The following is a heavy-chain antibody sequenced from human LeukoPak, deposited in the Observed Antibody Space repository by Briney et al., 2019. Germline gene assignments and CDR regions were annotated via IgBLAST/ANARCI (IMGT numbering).Heavy chain of an antibody. CDR2: ISSSSSTI. D-gene: IGHD6-19*01. J-gene: IGHJ4*02. Sequence: GGSLRLSCAASGFTFSSYSMNWVRQAPGKGLEWVSYISSSSSTIYYADSVKGRFTISRDNAKNSLYLQMNSLRAEDTAVYYCARVLYSSGWYGDHYWGQGTLVTVSS. CDR1: GFTFSSYS. V-gene: IGHV3-48*01. CDR3: ARVLYSSGWYGDHY.